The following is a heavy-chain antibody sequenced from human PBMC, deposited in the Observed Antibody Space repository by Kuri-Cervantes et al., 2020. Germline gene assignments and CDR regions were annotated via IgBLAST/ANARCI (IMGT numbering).Heavy chain of an antibody. J-gene: IGHJ6*02. Sequence: GESLKISCAASGFTFSSYGMHWVCQAPGKGLEWVAVISYDGSNKYYADSVKGRFTISRDNSKNTLYLQMNSLRAEDTAVYYCARGGLWFGELFLYYYYGMDVWGQGTTVTVSS. CDR3: ARGGLWFGELFLYYYYGMDV. CDR2: ISYDGSNK. D-gene: IGHD3-10*01. CDR1: GFTFSSYG. V-gene: IGHV3-30*03.